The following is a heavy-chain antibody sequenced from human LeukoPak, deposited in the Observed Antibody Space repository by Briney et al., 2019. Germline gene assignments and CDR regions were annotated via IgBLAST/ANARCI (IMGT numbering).Heavy chain of an antibody. J-gene: IGHJ4*02. CDR1: GFTFDDYA. CDR2: ISWNSGTI. CDR3: GKDIRPGGLYGGNGGIDY. Sequence: GGSLRLSCAASGFTFDDYAMHWVRQAPGKCTEWVSGISWNSGTIGYADSVKGRFTISRDNAKTSLYLEMNSLRAEDTAFYYCGKDIRPGGLYGGNGGIDYWGPGTLVTVSS. D-gene: IGHD4-23*01. V-gene: IGHV3-9*01.